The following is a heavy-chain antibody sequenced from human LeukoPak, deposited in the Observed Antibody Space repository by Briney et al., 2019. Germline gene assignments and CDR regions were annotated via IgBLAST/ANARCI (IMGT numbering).Heavy chain of an antibody. CDR2: MNPDRGNT. CDR3: ARAFYSSSVKDADV. CDR1: GYSFTSYD. V-gene: IGHV1-8*02. D-gene: IGHD6-13*01. J-gene: IGHJ6*02. Sequence: GASVKVSCKASGYSFTSYDIHWVRQATGQGLEWMGWMNPDRGNTGYAQKFQGRVTMTRNTSISTAYMELSSLRSEDTAVYYYARAFYSSSVKDADVWGQGTTVTVSS.